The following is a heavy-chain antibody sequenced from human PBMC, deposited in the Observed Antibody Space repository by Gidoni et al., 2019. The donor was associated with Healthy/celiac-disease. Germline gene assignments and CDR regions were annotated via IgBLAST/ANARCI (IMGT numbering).Heavy chain of an antibody. V-gene: IGHV3-21*01. Sequence: EVQLVESGGGLVKPGGSLRLSCAASGFTFSSYSMNWVRQAPGKGLEWVSSISSSSSYIYYADSVKGRFTISRDNAKNSLYLQMNSLRAEDTAVYYCARVTGEGYYYYGMDVWGQGTTVTVSS. CDR3: ARVTGEGYYYYGMDV. CDR1: GFTFSSYS. D-gene: IGHD2-21*01. CDR2: ISSSSSYI. J-gene: IGHJ6*02.